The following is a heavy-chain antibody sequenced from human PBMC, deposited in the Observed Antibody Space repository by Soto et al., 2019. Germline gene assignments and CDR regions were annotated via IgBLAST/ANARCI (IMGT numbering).Heavy chain of an antibody. D-gene: IGHD2-2*01. J-gene: IGHJ6*01. V-gene: IGHV4-39*01. Sequence: QLQLQESGPGLVKPSETLSLTCTVSGGSISSGPYSWGWIRQPPGEGLEWIATFHYGENTHYPPSRESRGSISVDTSKTQFSLRVTSVTAADAALYYCARQGGYCSSTNCYGYYAMDVW. CDR3: ARQGGYCSSTNCYGYYAMDV. CDR2: FHYGENT. CDR1: GGSISSGPYS.